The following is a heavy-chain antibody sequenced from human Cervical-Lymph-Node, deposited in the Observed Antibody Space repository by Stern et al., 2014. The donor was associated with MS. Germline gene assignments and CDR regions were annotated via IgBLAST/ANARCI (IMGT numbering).Heavy chain of an antibody. D-gene: IGHD5-18*01. J-gene: IGHJ2*01. V-gene: IGHV6-1*01. Sequence: QVQLLQSGPGLVKPSQTLSLTCAISGDSVSSNSAAWNWIRQSPSRGLEWLGRTYYRSQWYNDYAVSVKSRITINPDTSKNQFSLQLNSVTPEDTAVYYCARDSPDTAMVNYWYFDLWGRGTLVTVSS. CDR3: ARDSPDTAMVNYWYFDL. CDR1: GDSVSSNSAA. CDR2: TYYRSQWYN.